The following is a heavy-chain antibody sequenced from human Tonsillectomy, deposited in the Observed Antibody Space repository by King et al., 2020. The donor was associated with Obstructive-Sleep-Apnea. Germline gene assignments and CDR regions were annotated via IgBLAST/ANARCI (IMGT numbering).Heavy chain of an antibody. CDR2: INTNTGNP. CDR1: GYTFTSYA. Sequence: QLVQSGSELKKPGASVKVSCKASGYTFTSYAMNWVRQAPGQGLEWMGWINTNTGNPTYAQDFTRRVVFSLDTSVSTAYLQISGLKTEDTRVYYCARGYCGGASCSNFDYWGQGTLVTVPS. D-gene: IGHD2-15*01. V-gene: IGHV7-4-1*02. CDR3: ARGYCGGASCSNFDY. J-gene: IGHJ4*02.